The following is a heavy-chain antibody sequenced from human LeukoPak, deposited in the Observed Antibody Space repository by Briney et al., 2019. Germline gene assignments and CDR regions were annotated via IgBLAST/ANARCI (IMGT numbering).Heavy chain of an antibody. J-gene: IGHJ4*02. CDR1: GFTFSSYP. V-gene: IGHV3-30*04. CDR2: IGYDGVNK. CDR3: ARERRSFSLVRGVSAAFDY. Sequence: GGSLRLSCAASGFTFSSYPMHWVRQAPGKGLEWVAVIGYDGVNKFYTDSVKGRFTISRDDSKNTLYLQMDSLRAEDTAVYYCARERRSFSLVRGVSAAFDYWGQGALVTVSS. D-gene: IGHD3-10*01.